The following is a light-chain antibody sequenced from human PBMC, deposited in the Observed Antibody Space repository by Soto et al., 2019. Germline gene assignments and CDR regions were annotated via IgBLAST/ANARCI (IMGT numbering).Light chain of an antibody. CDR3: QQHNQWPIT. CDR1: QFVSSTY. J-gene: IGKJ5*01. V-gene: IGKV3D-15*01. Sequence: EVLLTQSPGTLSLSPGARFTLSCGSSQFVSSTYLAWYQQRPGQAPRLLIYGASSRATGIPARFSGSGSGTEFTLTINSLQSEDSAVYYCQQHNQWPITFGQGTRLEIK. CDR2: GAS.